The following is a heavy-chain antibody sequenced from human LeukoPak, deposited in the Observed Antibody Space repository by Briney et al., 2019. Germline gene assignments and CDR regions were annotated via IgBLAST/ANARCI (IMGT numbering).Heavy chain of an antibody. CDR2: ISAYNGNT. V-gene: IGHV1-18*04. Sequence: ASVKVSCKASGYTITRYGISWVRQAPGQGLEWMGWISAYNGNTNYAQKLQGRVTMTTDTSTSTAYMELRSLRSDDTAVYYCARDRSSGWSETIDYWGQGTLVTVSS. CDR3: ARDRSSGWSETIDY. D-gene: IGHD6-19*01. J-gene: IGHJ4*02. CDR1: GYTITRYG.